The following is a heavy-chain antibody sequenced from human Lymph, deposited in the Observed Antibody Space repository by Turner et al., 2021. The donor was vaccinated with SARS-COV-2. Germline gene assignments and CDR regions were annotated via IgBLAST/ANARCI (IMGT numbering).Heavy chain of an antibody. D-gene: IGHD6-19*01. CDR1: GYSLTELS. J-gene: IGHJ6*02. Sequence: QVQLVQSGAEVKKPGASVKVSCKVSGYSLTELSMHWVRQEPGKGLEGMGGVEPEDGATIYAQKFQGRVTMTEETSIDTVYMELSTLRYEDTAGYYCATDRKKWLVQNGDGMDVWGQGTTVTVSS. V-gene: IGHV1-24*01. CDR3: ATDRKKWLVQNGDGMDV. CDR2: VEPEDGAT.